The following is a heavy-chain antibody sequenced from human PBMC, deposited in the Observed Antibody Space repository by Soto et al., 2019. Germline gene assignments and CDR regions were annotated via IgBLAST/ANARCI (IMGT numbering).Heavy chain of an antibody. Sequence: QVQLVQSGAEVKKPGSSVKVSCKASGGTFSSYAISWVRQAPGQGLEWMGGIIPIFGTANYAQKFQGRVTITADEATSTPYMELSSLRSEDTAVYYCARSNDDWYFDYWGQGTLVTVSS. CDR3: ARSNDDWYFDY. V-gene: IGHV1-69*01. CDR1: GGTFSSYA. CDR2: IIPIFGTA. D-gene: IGHD3-9*01. J-gene: IGHJ4*02.